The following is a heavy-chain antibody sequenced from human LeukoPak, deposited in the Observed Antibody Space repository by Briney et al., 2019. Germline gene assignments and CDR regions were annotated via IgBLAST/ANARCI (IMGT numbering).Heavy chain of an antibody. Sequence: ASVKVSCKASGDTFPSYGISWVRQAPGQGLEWMGWISAYNGNTNYAQKLQGRVTMTTDTSTSTAYMELRSLRSDDTAVYYCAREYQLLGTVYNYFDPWGQGTPVTVSS. J-gene: IGHJ5*02. D-gene: IGHD2-2*01. V-gene: IGHV1-18*01. CDR1: GDTFPSYG. CDR2: ISAYNGNT. CDR3: AREYQLLGTVYNYFDP.